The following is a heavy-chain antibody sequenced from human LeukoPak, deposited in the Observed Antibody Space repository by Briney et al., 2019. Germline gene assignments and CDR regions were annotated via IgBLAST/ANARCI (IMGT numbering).Heavy chain of an antibody. CDR2: ISSSSSYI. CDR3: ARGPAYSSTHAFDI. J-gene: IGHJ3*02. D-gene: IGHD6-19*01. V-gene: IGHV3-21*01. CDR1: GFTFSSYA. Sequence: GGSLRLSCAASGFTFSSYAMSWVRQAPGKGLEWVSSISSSSSYIYYADSVKGRFTISRDNAKNSLYLQMNSLRAEDTAVYYCARGPAYSSTHAFDIWGQGTMVTVSS.